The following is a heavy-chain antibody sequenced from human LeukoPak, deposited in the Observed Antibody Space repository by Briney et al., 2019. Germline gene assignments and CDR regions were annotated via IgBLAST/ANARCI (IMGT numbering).Heavy chain of an antibody. J-gene: IGHJ6*03. CDR1: GGSISSQY. Sequence: SETLCLTCTVSGGSISSQYWSWIRQPPGKGREGSGYIYYSGRTNYNPSLKSRVTISVDTSKNQFSLKLSSVTAADTAVYYCARDAAAPRYYDFWSGSYYYMDVWGKGTTVTVSS. D-gene: IGHD3-3*01. CDR2: IYYSGRT. CDR3: ARDAAAPRYYDFWSGSYYYMDV. V-gene: IGHV4-59*11.